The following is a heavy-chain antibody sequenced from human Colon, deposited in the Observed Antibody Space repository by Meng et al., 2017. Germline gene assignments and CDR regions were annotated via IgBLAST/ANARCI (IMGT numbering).Heavy chain of an antibody. D-gene: IGHD2-8*01. CDR3: AKGVANGKVDWFDP. V-gene: IGHV5-51*01. CDR2: IYPGDSDT. CDR1: GYSFTSYW. J-gene: IGHJ5*02. Sequence: KVSCKGSGYSFTSYWIGWVRQMPGKGLEWMGIIYPGDSDTRYSPSFQGQVTISADKSISTAYLQWSSLRAEDTAVYYCAKGVANGKVDWFDPWGQGTLVTVSS.